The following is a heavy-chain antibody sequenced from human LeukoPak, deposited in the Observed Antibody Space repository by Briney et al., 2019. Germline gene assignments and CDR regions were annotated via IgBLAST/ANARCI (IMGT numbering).Heavy chain of an antibody. CDR2: INPNSGGT. Sequence: ASVKVSCKASGYTFTGYYMHWVRQAPGQGLEGMGWINPNSGGTNYAQKFQGRVTMTRDTSISTAYMELSRLRSDDTAVYYCASQRWFGELWWFDPWGQGTLVTVSS. J-gene: IGHJ5*02. CDR3: ASQRWFGELWWFDP. V-gene: IGHV1-2*02. CDR1: GYTFTGYY. D-gene: IGHD3-10*01.